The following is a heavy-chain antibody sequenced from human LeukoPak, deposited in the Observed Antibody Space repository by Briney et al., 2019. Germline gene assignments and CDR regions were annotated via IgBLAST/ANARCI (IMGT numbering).Heavy chain of an antibody. V-gene: IGHV1-2*02. D-gene: IGHD3-10*01. CDR1: GYTFTDYY. CDR2: INPHSGAT. CDR3: SRDLLMYYSGSGEST. J-gene: IGHJ5*02. Sequence: ASVKVSCKASGYTFTDYYIHWVRQAPGQGPEWMGWINPHSGATNYAQKVQGRVTMTRDTSISTAFMELSSLRSDDTAMYYCSRDLLMYYSGSGESTWGQGTQVTVSS.